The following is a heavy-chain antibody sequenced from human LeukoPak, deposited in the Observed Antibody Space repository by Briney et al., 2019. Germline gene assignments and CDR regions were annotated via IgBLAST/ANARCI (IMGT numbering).Heavy chain of an antibody. J-gene: IGHJ4*02. Sequence: GASVKVSCKASGYTFTSYAMHGVRHAPAQRLEWMGWINAGNGNTKYSQKFQRRVTITRDTSASTAYMELSSLRSEDTAVYYCARGAAVATTPFDYWGQGTLVTVSS. V-gene: IGHV1-3*01. D-gene: IGHD5-12*01. CDR3: ARGAAVATTPFDY. CDR2: INAGNGNT. CDR1: GYTFTSYA.